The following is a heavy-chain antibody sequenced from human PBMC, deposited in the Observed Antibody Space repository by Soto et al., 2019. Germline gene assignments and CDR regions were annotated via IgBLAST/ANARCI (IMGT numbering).Heavy chain of an antibody. J-gene: IGHJ4*02. CDR2: IYYSGST. CDR3: ARVRVAVAGMMDSTEYYFDY. D-gene: IGHD6-19*01. Sequence: QVQLQESGPGLVKPSQTLSLTCTVSGGSISSGGYYWSWIRQHPGKGLEWIGYIYYSGSTYYNPSLKSRVTGSVDTSENQFSLKLSSVTAAYTAVYYCARVRVAVAGMMDSTEYYFDYWGQGTLVTVSS. CDR1: GGSISSGGYY. V-gene: IGHV4-31*03.